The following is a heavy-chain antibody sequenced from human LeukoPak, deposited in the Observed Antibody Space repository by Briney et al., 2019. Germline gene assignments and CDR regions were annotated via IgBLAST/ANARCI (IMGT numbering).Heavy chain of an antibody. J-gene: IGHJ5*02. CDR3: ARNMRDYGDTNWFDP. CDR1: GGSISSYY. CDR2: IYTSGST. V-gene: IGHV4-4*07. D-gene: IGHD4-17*01. Sequence: NPSETLSLTCTVSGGSISSYYWSWIRQPAGKGLEWIGRIYTSGSTNYNPSLKSRVTMSVDTSKNQFSLKLSSVTAADTAVYYCARNMRDYGDTNWFDPWGQGTLVTVSS.